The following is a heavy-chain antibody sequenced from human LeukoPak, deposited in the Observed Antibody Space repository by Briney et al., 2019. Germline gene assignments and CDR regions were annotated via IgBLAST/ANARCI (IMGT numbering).Heavy chain of an antibody. J-gene: IGHJ1*01. CDR3: ASCHCTNGVCYGECEYFQH. V-gene: IGHV1-18*01. CDR1: GGTFSSYA. D-gene: IGHD2-8*01. Sequence: ASVKVSCKASGGTFSSYAISWVRQAPGQGLEWMGWISAYNGNTNYAQKLQGRVTMTTDTSTSTAYMELRSLRSDDTAVYYCASCHCTNGVCYGECEYFQHWGQGTLVTVSS. CDR2: ISAYNGNT.